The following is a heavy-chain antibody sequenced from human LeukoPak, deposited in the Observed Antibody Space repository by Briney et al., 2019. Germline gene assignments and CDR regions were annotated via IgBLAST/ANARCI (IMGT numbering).Heavy chain of an antibody. V-gene: IGHV3-23*01. CDR3: AKDSGRDYYDSSGYYYPFDY. CDR2: ISGSGGST. J-gene: IGHJ4*02. D-gene: IGHD3-22*01. Sequence: SGGSLRLSCAASGFTLSRYAMSWVPQAPGKGLEWVSAISGSGGSTYYADSVKGRFTIYRDNSKNTLYLQMNSLRAEDTAVYYCAKDSGRDYYDSSGYYYPFDYWGQGTLVTVSS. CDR1: GFTLSRYA.